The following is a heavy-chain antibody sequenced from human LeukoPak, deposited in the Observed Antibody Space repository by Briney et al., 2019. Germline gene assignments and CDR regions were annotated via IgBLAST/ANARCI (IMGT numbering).Heavy chain of an antibody. CDR1: GYTFTSYY. V-gene: IGHV1-18*04. CDR2: ISAYNGNT. J-gene: IGHJ5*02. CDR3: ARVSYMGWFDP. Sequence: GASVKVSCKASGYTFTSYYMHWVRQAPGQGLEWMGWISAYNGNTNYAQKLQGRVTMTTDTSTSTAYMELRSLRSDDTAVYYCARVSYMGWFDPWGQGTLVTVFS. D-gene: IGHD1-26*01.